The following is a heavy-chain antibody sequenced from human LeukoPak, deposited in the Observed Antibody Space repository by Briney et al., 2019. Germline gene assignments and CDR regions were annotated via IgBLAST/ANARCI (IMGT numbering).Heavy chain of an antibody. J-gene: IGHJ4*02. CDR1: GFTFSSYA. CDR2: ISGSGGST. V-gene: IGHV3-23*01. Sequence: GGSLRLSCAASGFTFSSYAMSWVRQAPGKGLEWVSAISGSGGSTCYADSVKGRFTISRDNSKNTLYLQMNSLRAEDTAVYYCARIFSSSPARDYWGQGTLVTVSS. CDR3: ARIFSSSPARDY. D-gene: IGHD6-13*01.